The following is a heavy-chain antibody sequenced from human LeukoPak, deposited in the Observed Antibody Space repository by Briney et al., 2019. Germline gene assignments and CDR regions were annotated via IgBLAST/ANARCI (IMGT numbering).Heavy chain of an antibody. CDR2: IYTSGST. CDR3: ARAGTQTYFFDY. J-gene: IGHJ4*02. V-gene: IGHV4-61*02. CDR1: GGSISSGSYY. Sequence: ASETLSLTCTVSGGSISSGSYYWTWIRQPAGKGLEWIGRIYTSGSTNFNPSLKSRVTLSLDTSKNQFSLKLGSVTAADTAVYYCARAGTQTYFFDYWGQGTLVTVSS. D-gene: IGHD1-14*01.